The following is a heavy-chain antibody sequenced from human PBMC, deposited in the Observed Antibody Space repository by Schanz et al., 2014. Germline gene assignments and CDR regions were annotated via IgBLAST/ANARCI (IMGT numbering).Heavy chain of an antibody. CDR3: ARGYGDSPTDY. CDR1: GGTFSTYT. CDR2: IIPILGIA. D-gene: IGHD4-17*01. V-gene: IGHV1-69*04. Sequence: QVQLVQSWAEVKGPGASVKVSCKASGGTFSTYTISWVRQAPGQGLEWMGRIIPILGIANYAQNFQGRVTFTADKSTSTAYMELSSLRSEDTAVYYCARGYGDSPTDYWGQGSLVTVSS. J-gene: IGHJ4*02.